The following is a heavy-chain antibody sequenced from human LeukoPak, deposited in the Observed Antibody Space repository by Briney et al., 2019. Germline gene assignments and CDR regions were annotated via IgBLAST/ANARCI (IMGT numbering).Heavy chain of an antibody. CDR1: GFTFSSYW. CDR2: IKQDGSEK. D-gene: IGHD6-13*01. J-gene: IGHJ4*02. V-gene: IGHV3-7*01. Sequence: GGSLRLSCAASGFTFSSYWMSWVRQAPGKGLEWVANIKQDGSEKYYVDSVKGRFTISRDNAKNSLYLQMNSLRAEDKAVYYCARVWVRIAAAGTLDYWGQGTLVTVSS. CDR3: ARVWVRIAAAGTLDY.